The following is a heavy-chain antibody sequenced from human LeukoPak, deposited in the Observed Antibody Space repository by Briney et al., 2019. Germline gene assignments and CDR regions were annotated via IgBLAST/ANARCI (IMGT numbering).Heavy chain of an antibody. V-gene: IGHV7-4-1*02. CDR1: GYTFTNYA. CDR2: SNTNTGNP. CDR3: ASAPQVLLGPNWFDP. J-gene: IGHJ5*02. D-gene: IGHD2-2*01. Sequence: ASVKVSCKASGYTFTNYAINWVRQAPGQGLEWMGWSNTNTGNPTYAQGFTGRFVYSLDTSVSTAYLQISNLKAEDTAVYYCASAPQVLLGPNWFDPWGQGTLVTVSS.